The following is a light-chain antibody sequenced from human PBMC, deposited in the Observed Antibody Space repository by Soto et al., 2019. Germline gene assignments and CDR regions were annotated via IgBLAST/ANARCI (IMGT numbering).Light chain of an antibody. CDR1: QSVSSK. CDR2: GAS. J-gene: IGKJ2*01. CDR3: QKYNNWPSMYT. Sequence: ELVMTQSPATLSVSPGERATLSCRASQSVSSKLAWYQQRPGQAPRLLIYGASIRATGVPARFSGSGSGTDFTLTINRLQSEDFAVYYCQKYNNWPSMYTFGQGTKLEIK. V-gene: IGKV3-15*01.